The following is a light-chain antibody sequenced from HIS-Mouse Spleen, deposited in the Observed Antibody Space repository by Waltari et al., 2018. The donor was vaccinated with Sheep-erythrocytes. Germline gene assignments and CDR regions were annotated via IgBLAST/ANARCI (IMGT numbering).Light chain of an antibody. CDR3: QQYNNWPPGT. V-gene: IGKV3-15*01. CDR1: QSVSSN. CDR2: CAS. Sequence: EIVMTQSPATLSVSPGERATLSCRSSQSVSSNFAWYQQKPAQAPRLLIYCASPRATGSPARLSGSGSATEFTLTISSMQSEDFAVYYCQQYNNWPPGTFGQGTKLEIK. J-gene: IGKJ2*02.